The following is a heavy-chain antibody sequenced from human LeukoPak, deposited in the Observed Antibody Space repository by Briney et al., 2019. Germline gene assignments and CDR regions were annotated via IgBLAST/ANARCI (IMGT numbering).Heavy chain of an antibody. CDR3: KSGGAAPGSFDY. Sequence: GGSLRLSCAASGFTFSRYWMSWMRQAPVKGLEWVANIKYDGYEEYYVDSVKGRFTISRDNAKNSLYLQLNSLRVEDTAVYYCKSGGAAPGSFDYWGQGTLVTVSP. J-gene: IGHJ4*02. V-gene: IGHV3-7*01. CDR2: IKYDGYEE. CDR1: GFTFSRYW. D-gene: IGHD1-1*01.